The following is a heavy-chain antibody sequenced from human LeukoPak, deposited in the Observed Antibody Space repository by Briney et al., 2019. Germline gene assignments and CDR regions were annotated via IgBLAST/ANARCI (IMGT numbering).Heavy chain of an antibody. D-gene: IGHD2-2*02. V-gene: IGHV3-21*01. Sequence: GGSLRLSCAASGFTFSRHTMTWVRQAPGKGLEWVSSISYSSTSIYYADSVKGRFTISRDNAKTSLYLQMNSLRAEDTAVYYCARVYCSATTCYRVHFDYWGQGTLVTVSS. CDR2: ISYSSTSI. J-gene: IGHJ4*02. CDR1: GFTFSRHT. CDR3: ARVYCSATTCYRVHFDY.